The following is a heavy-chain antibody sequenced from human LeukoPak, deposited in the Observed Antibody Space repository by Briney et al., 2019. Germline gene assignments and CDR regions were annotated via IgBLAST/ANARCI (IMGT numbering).Heavy chain of an antibody. CDR1: GYTFTSYG. V-gene: IGHV1-18*01. D-gene: IGHD2-2*01. Sequence: ASVKVSCKASGYTFTSYGISWVRQAPGQGLEWMGWISACNGNTNYAQRLQGRVTMTTDTSTSTAYMELRSLRSDDTAVYYCARDGDYCSSTSCYEMFDYWGQGTLVTVSS. CDR3: ARDGDYCSSTSCYEMFDY. CDR2: ISACNGNT. J-gene: IGHJ4*02.